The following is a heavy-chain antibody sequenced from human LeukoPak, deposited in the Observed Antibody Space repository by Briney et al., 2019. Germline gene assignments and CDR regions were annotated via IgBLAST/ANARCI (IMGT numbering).Heavy chain of an antibody. Sequence: SETLSLTCTVSGGSISSSSYYWGWIRQPPGKGLEWIGSIYYSGSTYYNPSLKSRVTISVDTSKNQFSLKLSSVTAADTAVYYCARGQYGQRPYYYYYMDVWGKGTTVTVSS. CDR2: IYYSGST. D-gene: IGHD6-25*01. CDR3: ARGQYGQRPYYYYYMDV. V-gene: IGHV4-39*07. CDR1: GGSISSSSYY. J-gene: IGHJ6*03.